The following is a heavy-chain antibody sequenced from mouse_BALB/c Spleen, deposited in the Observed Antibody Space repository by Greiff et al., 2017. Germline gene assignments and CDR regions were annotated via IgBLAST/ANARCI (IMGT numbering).Heavy chain of an antibody. J-gene: IGHJ4*01. D-gene: IGHD2-3*01. CDR1: GFTFSSYG. CDR3: ARLDGYYVGAMDY. Sequence: EVQRVESGGDLVKPGGSLKLSCAASGFTFSSYGMSWVRQTPDKRLEWVATISSGGSYTYYPDSVKGRFTISRDNAKNTLYLQMSSLKSEDTAMYYCARLDGYYVGAMDYWGQGTSVTVSS. V-gene: IGHV5-6*01. CDR2: ISSGGSYT.